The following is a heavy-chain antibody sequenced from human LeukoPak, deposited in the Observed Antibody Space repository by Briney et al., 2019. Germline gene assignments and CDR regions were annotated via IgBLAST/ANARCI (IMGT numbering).Heavy chain of an antibody. CDR1: GGSISSYY. J-gene: IGHJ4*02. CDR3: GGQNFYSFAN. Sequence: SETLSLTCTVSGGSISSYYWSWIRQPPGKGLEWIGSIHYSGSTYSNPSLKSRVTMSVDTSKNQFSLKLTSVTAADTAVYYCGGQNFYSFANWGQGTLVTVSS. CDR2: IHYSGST. V-gene: IGHV4-59*04. D-gene: IGHD3-3*01.